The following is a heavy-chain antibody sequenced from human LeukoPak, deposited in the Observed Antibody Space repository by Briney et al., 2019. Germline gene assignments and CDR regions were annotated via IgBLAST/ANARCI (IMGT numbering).Heavy chain of an antibody. D-gene: IGHD6-13*01. CDR1: GFTFDDYG. Sequence: GGSLRLSCAASGFTFDDYGMSWVRQAPGKGREWVSGINWNGGSTGYADSVKGRFTISRDNAKNSLYLKMNSLRAEDTALYYCARGTLKAAATDFDYWGQGTLVTVSS. CDR2: INWNGGST. J-gene: IGHJ4*02. CDR3: ARGTLKAAATDFDY. V-gene: IGHV3-20*04.